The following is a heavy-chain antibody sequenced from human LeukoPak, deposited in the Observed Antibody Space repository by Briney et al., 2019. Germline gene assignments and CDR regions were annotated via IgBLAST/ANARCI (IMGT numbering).Heavy chain of an antibody. CDR3: ARDRDSSSHYFDY. CDR2: IWYDASNK. CDR1: GFTFRSHG. J-gene: IGHJ4*02. V-gene: IGHV3-33*01. Sequence: GRSLRLSCAASGFTFRSHGMHWVRQAPGQGLEWVGVIWYDASNKYYADSVKGRSPISRDNSKNTLYLQMNSLRAEDTAVYYCARDRDSSSHYFDYWGQGTLVTVSS. D-gene: IGHD6-13*01.